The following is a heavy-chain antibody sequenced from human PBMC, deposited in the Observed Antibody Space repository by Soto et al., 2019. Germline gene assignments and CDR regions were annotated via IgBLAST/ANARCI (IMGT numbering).Heavy chain of an antibody. J-gene: IGHJ6*02. CDR2: INPNSGGT. CDR3: ARGGSLWFGELSAYYYGMDV. CDR1: DYTFNSYG. V-gene: IGHV1-2*04. Sequence: ASVKVSCKASDYTFNSYGISWVRQAPGQGLAWMGWINPNSGGTNYAQKYQGWVTMTRDTSISTAYMELSRLRSDDTAVYYCARGGSLWFGELSAYYYGMDVWGQGTTVTVSS. D-gene: IGHD3-10*01.